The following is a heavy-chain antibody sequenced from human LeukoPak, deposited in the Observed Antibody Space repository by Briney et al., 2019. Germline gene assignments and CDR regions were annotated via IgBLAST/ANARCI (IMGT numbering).Heavy chain of an antibody. CDR1: GGSISSSSYY. J-gene: IGHJ6*03. Sequence: PSETLSLTCTVSGGSISSSSYYWGWIRQPPGKGLEWIGSIYYSGSTYYNPSLKSRVTISVDTPKNQFSLKLSSVTAADTAVYYCARLTTDDFWSGAYYYYMDVWGKGTTVTVSS. CDR2: IYYSGST. V-gene: IGHV4-39*01. CDR3: ARLTTDDFWSGAYYYYMDV. D-gene: IGHD3-3*01.